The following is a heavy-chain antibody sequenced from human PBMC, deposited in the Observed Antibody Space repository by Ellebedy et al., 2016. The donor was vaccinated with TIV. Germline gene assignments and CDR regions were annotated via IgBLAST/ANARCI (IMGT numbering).Heavy chain of an antibody. CDR1: GLPFSSYW. CDR3: ARDLVGYGMDV. D-gene: IGHD1-26*01. Sequence: GESLKISCAASGLPFSSYWMSWVRQAPGKGLEWVANIKQDGSEKYYVDSVKGRFTISRDNAKNSLYLQMNSLRADDTAVYYCARDLVGYGMDVWGQGTTVTVSS. CDR2: IKQDGSEK. V-gene: IGHV3-7*01. J-gene: IGHJ6*02.